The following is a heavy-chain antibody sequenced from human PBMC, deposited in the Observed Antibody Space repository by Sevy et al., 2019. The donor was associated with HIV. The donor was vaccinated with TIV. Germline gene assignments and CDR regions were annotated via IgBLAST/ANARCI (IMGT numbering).Heavy chain of an antibody. CDR2: ISSSSSYI. Sequence: RGSLRLSCAASGFTFSSYSMNWVRQAPGKGLEWVSSISSSSSYIYYADSVKGRFTISRDNAKNSLYLQMNSLRAEDTAVYYCARDGDYDFWSGYYADAFDIWGQGTMVTVSS. CDR3: ARDGDYDFWSGYYADAFDI. D-gene: IGHD3-3*01. V-gene: IGHV3-21*01. CDR1: GFTFSSYS. J-gene: IGHJ3*02.